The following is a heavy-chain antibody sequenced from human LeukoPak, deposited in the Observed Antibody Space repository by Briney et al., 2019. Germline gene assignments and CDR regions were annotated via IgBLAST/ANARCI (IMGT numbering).Heavy chain of an antibody. D-gene: IGHD1-26*01. J-gene: IGHJ4*02. Sequence: GASVKVSCKTSGYTFTSYGISWVRQAPGQGLEWMGWISTYNGNTNYAQKFQGRVTITRNTSISTAYMELSSLRSEDTAVYYCARGRYSGSYFDYWGQGTLVTVSS. CDR2: ISTYNGNT. CDR1: GYTFTSYG. CDR3: ARGRYSGSYFDY. V-gene: IGHV1-18*01.